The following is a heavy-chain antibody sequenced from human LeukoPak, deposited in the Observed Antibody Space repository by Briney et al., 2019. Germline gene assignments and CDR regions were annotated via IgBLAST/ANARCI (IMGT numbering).Heavy chain of an antibody. CDR3: ARGDPDDAFDI. D-gene: IGHD3-16*01. CDR1: GGSISSYY. CDR2: IYYSGST. V-gene: IGHV4-59*08. J-gene: IGHJ3*02. Sequence: SETLSLTCTVSGGSISSYYWSWIRQPPGKGLEWIGYIYYSGSTNYNPSLKSRVTISVDTSKNQFSMKLSSVTAADTAVYYCARGDPDDAFDIWGQGTMVTVSS.